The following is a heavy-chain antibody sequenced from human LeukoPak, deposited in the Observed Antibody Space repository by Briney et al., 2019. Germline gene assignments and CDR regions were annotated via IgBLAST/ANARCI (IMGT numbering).Heavy chain of an antibody. D-gene: IGHD5-18*01. V-gene: IGHV5-51*01. J-gene: IGHJ4*02. CDR1: GYTFTNSW. CDR2: IYPGDSDT. Sequence: PGESLKISCKGSGYTFTNSWIGWVRQTPGKGLEWMGSIYPGDSDTRYSPSFQGQVTISVDKSISTAYLQWSSLKASNTAMYYCXIRAYSYEYFDFWGQGTLVTVSS. CDR3: XIRAYSYEYFDF.